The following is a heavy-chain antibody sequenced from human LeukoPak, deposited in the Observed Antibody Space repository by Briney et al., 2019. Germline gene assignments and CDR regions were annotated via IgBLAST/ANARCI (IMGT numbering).Heavy chain of an antibody. CDR2: IYYSGST. D-gene: IGHD1-26*01. CDR1: GDSISSASYY. Sequence: ASETLSLTCTVSGDSISSASYYWGWIRQPPGKGLEWIGSIYYSGSTYYNPSLKSRVTISVDTSKNQFSLNLNSVTAADTAVYYCARGLRSASGSYYSFDYWGQGTLVTVSS. V-gene: IGHV4-39*07. J-gene: IGHJ4*02. CDR3: ARGLRSASGSYYSFDY.